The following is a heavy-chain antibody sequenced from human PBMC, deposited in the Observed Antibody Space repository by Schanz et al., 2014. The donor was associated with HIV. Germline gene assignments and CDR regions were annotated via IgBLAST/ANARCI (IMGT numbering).Heavy chain of an antibody. Sequence: QVQLVESGGGVVQPGTSLRLSCAASGVPFRNYGIHWVRQAPGKGLEWVAVTLHDGSGTYYADSVRGRFNISRDNSKNTLYLQMNNLRREDTAVYFCARDQTTINYYYYALDVWGQGTTVTVTS. V-gene: IGHV3-33*05. D-gene: IGHD1-1*01. J-gene: IGHJ6*02. CDR2: TLHDGSGT. CDR1: GVPFRNYG. CDR3: ARDQTTINYYYYALDV.